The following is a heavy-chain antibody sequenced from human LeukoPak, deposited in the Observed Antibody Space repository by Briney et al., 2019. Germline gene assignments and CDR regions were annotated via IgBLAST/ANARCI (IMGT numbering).Heavy chain of an antibody. Sequence: PGGSLRLSCEASGFTFSIYEVNWVRQAPGKGLEWLSHISDSGSSTHYADSVKGRFTISRDNSKNSLYLEMNSLRVEDTAIYYCARDATTAIGTVYMDVWGKGTTVTISS. CDR2: ISDSGSST. V-gene: IGHV3-48*03. CDR3: ARDATTAIGTVYMDV. J-gene: IGHJ6*03. D-gene: IGHD1-1*01. CDR1: GFTFSIYE.